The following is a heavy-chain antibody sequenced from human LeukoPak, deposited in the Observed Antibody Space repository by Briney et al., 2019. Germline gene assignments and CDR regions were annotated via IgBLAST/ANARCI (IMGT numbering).Heavy chain of an antibody. CDR2: ISTSGST. CDR3: ARVSRNWDFDY. CDR1: GDSLIGYY. D-gene: IGHD7-27*01. J-gene: IGHJ4*02. Sequence: SETLSLTCSVSGDSLIGYYWTWIRQPAGKGLEWIGRISTSGSTTYNPSLKSRVTMSVETPKNQFSLRLTSVTAADTAVYYCARVSRNWDFDYWGQGTLVTVSS. V-gene: IGHV4-4*07.